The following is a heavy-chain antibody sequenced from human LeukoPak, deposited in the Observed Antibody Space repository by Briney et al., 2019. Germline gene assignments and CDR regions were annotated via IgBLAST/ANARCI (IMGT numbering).Heavy chain of an antibody. CDR3: ARLHFGYCSSTSCGY. CDR2: INHSGST. D-gene: IGHD2-2*03. V-gene: IGHV4-34*01. CDR1: GGSFSGYY. Sequence: SETLSLTCAVYGGSFSGYYWSWLRQPPGKGLEWIGEINHSGSTNYNPSLKSRVTISVDTSKNQFSLKLSSVTAADTAVYYCARLHFGYCSSTSCGYWGQGTLVTVLS. J-gene: IGHJ4*02.